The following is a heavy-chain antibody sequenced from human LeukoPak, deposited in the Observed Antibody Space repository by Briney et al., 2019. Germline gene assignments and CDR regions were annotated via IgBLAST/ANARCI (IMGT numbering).Heavy chain of an antibody. V-gene: IGHV4-4*07. CDR2: IYTSGST. D-gene: IGHD3-3*01. Sequence: PSETLSLTCSVSGGSISTYYCNWIGQPAGKRLQWIGRIYTSGSTNYNPSLKSRVTMSVDTSKTQCSLKLSSVTAADTAVYYCARGYVRLGVDYFDYWGQGTLVTVSS. J-gene: IGHJ4*02. CDR1: GGSISTYY. CDR3: ARGYVRLGVDYFDY.